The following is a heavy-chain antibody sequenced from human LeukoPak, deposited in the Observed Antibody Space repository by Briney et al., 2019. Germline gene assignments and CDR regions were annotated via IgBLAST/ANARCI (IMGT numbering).Heavy chain of an antibody. Sequence: GGSLSLSCKASGFTFSNYAMNWVRRAPGKGLEWVSSITSVSSYKYYADSVKGRFTIPRDNAKNSLFLQMNSLRAEDTAIHYCARDPTADDYWGQGTLVTVSS. V-gene: IGHV3-21*01. D-gene: IGHD2-2*01. CDR2: ITSVSSYK. CDR1: GFTFSNYA. CDR3: ARDPTADDY. J-gene: IGHJ4*02.